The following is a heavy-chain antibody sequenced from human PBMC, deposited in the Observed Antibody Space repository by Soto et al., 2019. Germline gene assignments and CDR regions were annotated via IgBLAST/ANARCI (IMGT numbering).Heavy chain of an antibody. CDR2: IIPIFGTA. J-gene: IGHJ6*02. D-gene: IGHD6-6*01. V-gene: IGHV1-69*13. CDR3: ARAEQQLDLRYYYYGMDV. Sequence: SVKVSCKASGGTFSIYAISCVLQAPLQWLEWMGGIIPIFGTANYAQKFQGRVTITADESTSTAYMELSSLRSEDTAVYYCARAEQQLDLRYYYYGMDVWGQGTTVTVSS. CDR1: GGTFSIYA.